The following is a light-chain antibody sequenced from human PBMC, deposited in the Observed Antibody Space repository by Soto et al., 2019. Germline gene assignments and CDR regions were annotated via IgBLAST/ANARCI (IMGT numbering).Light chain of an antibody. J-gene: IGKJ1*01. V-gene: IGKV3-20*01. CDR2: DAS. CDR3: HQYGNTLWT. CDR1: QTVRNNY. Sequence: EVVLTQSPGTLCLSPGERATLSCRVSQTVRNNYLAWYQQKPGQAPRLLIYDASSRATGIPDRFSGGGSGTDFTLTISSLEPEDFAVYYCHQYGNTLWTFGQGTKVDIK.